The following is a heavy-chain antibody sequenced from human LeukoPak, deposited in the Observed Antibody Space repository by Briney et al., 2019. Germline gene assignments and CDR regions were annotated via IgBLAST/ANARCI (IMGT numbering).Heavy chain of an antibody. CDR2: INAGNGNT. V-gene: IGHV1-3*01. Sequence: GASVKVSCKASGYTFTSYAMHWVRQAPGQRLEWMGWINAGNGNTKYSQKFQGRVTITRDTSASTAYMELSSLRSEDTAVYYCARASLAPSSGWYLKFDYWGQGTLVTVSS. D-gene: IGHD6-19*01. J-gene: IGHJ4*02. CDR1: GYTFTSYA. CDR3: ARASLAPSSGWYLKFDY.